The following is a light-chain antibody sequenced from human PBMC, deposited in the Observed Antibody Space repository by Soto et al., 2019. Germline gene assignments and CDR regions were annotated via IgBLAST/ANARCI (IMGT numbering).Light chain of an antibody. CDR1: NSNIETND. V-gene: IGLV1-47*02. CDR2: SND. Sequence: QSVLTQPPSASGTPGQWVAISCSGSNSNIETNDIYWHQQVPGSAHKLLIYSNDQRPSGVPDRFSASKSGTSASLAISGLRSEDEAEYFCATWDDSLRGVVFGGGTQLTVL. CDR3: ATWDDSLRGVV. J-gene: IGLJ2*01.